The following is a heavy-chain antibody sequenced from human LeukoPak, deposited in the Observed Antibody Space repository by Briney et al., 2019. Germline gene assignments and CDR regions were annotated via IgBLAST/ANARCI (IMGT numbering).Heavy chain of an antibody. CDR1: GFTFSSYA. D-gene: IGHD2-21*02. CDR3: ASFLAYRGGDCYSDFDY. J-gene: IGHJ4*02. V-gene: IGHV3-30-3*01. CDR2: ISYDGSNK. Sequence: PGRSLRLSCAAPGFTFSSYAMHWVRQAPGKGLEWVAVISYDGSNKYYADSVKGRFTISRDNSKNTLYLQMNSLRAEDTAVCYCASFLAYRGGDCYSDFDYWGQGTLVTVSS.